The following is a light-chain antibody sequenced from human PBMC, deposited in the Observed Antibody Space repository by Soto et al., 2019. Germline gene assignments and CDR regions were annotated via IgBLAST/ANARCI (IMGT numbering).Light chain of an antibody. CDR1: HSLLHSNGYNY. V-gene: IGKV2-28*01. J-gene: IGKJ1*01. CDR3: MQALQTPTT. CDR2: LGS. Sequence: DIVMTQSPLSLPVTPGEPASISCSSSHSLLHSNGYNYLDWYLQKPGQSPQLLIYLGSNRASGVPDRFSGSGSGTDFTLKISRVEAEDVGVYYCMQALQTPTTFGQGTKVDI.